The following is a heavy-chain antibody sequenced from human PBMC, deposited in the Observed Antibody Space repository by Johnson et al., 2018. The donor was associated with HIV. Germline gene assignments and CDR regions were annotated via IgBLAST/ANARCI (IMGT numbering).Heavy chain of an antibody. V-gene: IGHV3-66*01. CDR1: GFTVSSNY. D-gene: IGHD1-1*01. CDR3: ARDPDGTTGTTYPDAAFDI. Sequence: VQLVESGGGLVQPGGSLRLSCAASGFTVSSNYMSWVRQAPGKGLEWVSVIYSGGGTYYADSVKGRFTISRDNANNLLYLQLSSLRSEDTAVYYCARDPDGTTGTTYPDAAFDIWGQGTMVTVSS. J-gene: IGHJ3*02. CDR2: IYSGGGT.